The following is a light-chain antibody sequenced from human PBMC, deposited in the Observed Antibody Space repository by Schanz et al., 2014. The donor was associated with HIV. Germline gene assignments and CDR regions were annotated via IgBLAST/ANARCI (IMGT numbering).Light chain of an antibody. CDR1: SSNIGSNS. CDR3: AAWDDSLSGVL. Sequence: QSVLTQPPTASGTPGQRVSISCSGSSSNIGSNSVYWYQQLPKTAPKLLIHRNNQRPSGVPDRFSGCKSGTSASLAISGLRSDDEAIYYCAAWDDSLSGVLFGGGTKLTVL. V-gene: IGLV1-47*01. J-gene: IGLJ2*01. CDR2: RNN.